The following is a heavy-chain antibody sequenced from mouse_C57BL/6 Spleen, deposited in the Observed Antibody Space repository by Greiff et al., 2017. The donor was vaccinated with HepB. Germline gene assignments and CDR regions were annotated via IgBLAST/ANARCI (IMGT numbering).Heavy chain of an antibody. J-gene: IGHJ2*01. CDR3: ATLTGTRDYFDY. V-gene: IGHV2-4*01. CDR2: IWSGGST. Sequence: QVQLKESGPGLVQPSQSLSITCTVSGFSLTSYGVHWVRQPPGKGLEWLGVIWSGGSTDYNAAFISRLSISKDNSKSQVFFKMNSLQADDTAIYYCATLTGTRDYFDYWGQGTTLTVSS. D-gene: IGHD4-1*01. CDR1: GFSLTSYG.